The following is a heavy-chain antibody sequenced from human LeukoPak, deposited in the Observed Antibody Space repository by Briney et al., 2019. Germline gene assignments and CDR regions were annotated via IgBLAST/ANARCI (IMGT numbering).Heavy chain of an antibody. CDR2: IYPGDSDT. Sequence: GESLKISCKGSGYSFTSYWIGWVRQMPGKGLEWMGIIYPGDSDTRYSPSFQGQVTISADKSISTAYLQWSSLKASDTAMYYCARLGGLPTVTAENFDYWGQGTLVTVSS. J-gene: IGHJ4*02. V-gene: IGHV5-51*01. CDR3: ARLGGLPTVTAENFDY. CDR1: GYSFTSYW. D-gene: IGHD4-17*01.